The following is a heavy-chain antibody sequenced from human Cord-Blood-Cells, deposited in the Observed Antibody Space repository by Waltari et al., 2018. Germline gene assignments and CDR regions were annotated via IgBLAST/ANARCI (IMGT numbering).Heavy chain of an antibody. Sequence: EVQLVQSGAEVKKPGESLKISSKGSGYSFTSYWIGWVRQMPGKGLEWMGIIYPGDSDTRYSPSFQGQVTISADKSISTAYLQWSSLKASDTAMYYCATASGIAAAGVAFDYWGQGTLVTVSS. J-gene: IGHJ4*02. D-gene: IGHD6-13*01. CDR1: GYSFTSYW. V-gene: IGHV5-51*01. CDR2: IYPGDSDT. CDR3: ATASGIAAAGVAFDY.